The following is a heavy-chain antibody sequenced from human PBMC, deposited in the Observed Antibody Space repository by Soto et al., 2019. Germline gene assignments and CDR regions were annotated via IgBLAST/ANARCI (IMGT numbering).Heavy chain of an antibody. CDR2: IWYGGSNK. CDR3: ARDVGYYDILTRYYPVDY. J-gene: IGHJ4*02. CDR1: GFTFSSYG. Sequence: QVQLVESGGGVVQPGRSLRLSCAASGFTFSSYGMHWVRQAPGKGLAWVAGIWYGGSNKYYAESVKGRFTSSRDNSMNPLYPQMNSLRAEDTAVYYCARDVGYYDILTRYYPVDYWGQGTLVNVSS. D-gene: IGHD3-9*01. V-gene: IGHV3-33*01.